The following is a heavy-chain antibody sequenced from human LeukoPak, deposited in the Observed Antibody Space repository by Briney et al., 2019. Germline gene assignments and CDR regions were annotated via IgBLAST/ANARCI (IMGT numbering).Heavy chain of an antibody. D-gene: IGHD6-6*01. CDR3: AAHSSSGFDY. CDR2: IYSGGRT. CDR1: GFTVSSNY. Sequence: GGSLRLSCAASGFTVSSNYMSWVRQAPGKGLVWVSGIYSGGRTYYADSVKGRFTISRDNSKNTLYHQMNSLGAEDTAVYYCAAHSSSGFDYWGQGTLVTVSS. V-gene: IGHV3-53*01. J-gene: IGHJ4*02.